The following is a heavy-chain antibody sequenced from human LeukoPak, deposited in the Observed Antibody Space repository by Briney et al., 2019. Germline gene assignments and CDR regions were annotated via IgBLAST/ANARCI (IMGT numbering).Heavy chain of an antibody. J-gene: IGHJ4*02. CDR3: AKDPFVTTVIDF. V-gene: IGHV3-23*01. CDR2: ISGSGGST. CDR1: GFTFSTYA. D-gene: IGHD4-11*01. Sequence: GGSLRLSCAASGFTFSTYAMSWVRQAPGKGLEWVSGISGSGGSTYYADSVKGRFTISRDNSKNTLYLQMNSLRAEDTAVYYCAKDPFVTTVIDFWGQGTLVTVSS.